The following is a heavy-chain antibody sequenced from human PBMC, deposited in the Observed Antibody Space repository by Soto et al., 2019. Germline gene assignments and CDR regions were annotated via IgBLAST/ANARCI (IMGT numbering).Heavy chain of an antibody. CDR3: ARGGSNYGGNEYYYYYGMDV. J-gene: IGHJ6*02. CDR2: ISAYNGNT. CDR1: GYTFTSYG. D-gene: IGHD4-17*01. V-gene: IGHV1-18*01. Sequence: QVQLVKSGAEVKKPGASVKVSCKASGYTFTSYGISWVRQAPGQGLAWMGWISAYNGNTNYAQKLQGRVTMTTDTSTSTAYMELRSLRSDDTAVYYCARGGSNYGGNEYYYYYGMDVWGQGTTVTVSS.